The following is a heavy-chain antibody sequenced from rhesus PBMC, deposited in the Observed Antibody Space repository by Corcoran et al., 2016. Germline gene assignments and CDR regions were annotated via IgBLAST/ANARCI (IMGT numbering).Heavy chain of an antibody. V-gene: IGHV4-57*02. CDR2: SSGRGGGT. CDR1: GGSVSSTNL. J-gene: IGHJ6*01. CDR3: ARNCYGLDS. Sequence: QLQLQESGPGLVKPSEPLSLPCAVSGGSVSSTNLLNWIRQSPGKGLDWSGRSSGRGGGTSDNPTHTSRGTIATDTAKNQVFRKGTAVTASDTGVYYCARNCYGLDSWGQGVVVTVSS.